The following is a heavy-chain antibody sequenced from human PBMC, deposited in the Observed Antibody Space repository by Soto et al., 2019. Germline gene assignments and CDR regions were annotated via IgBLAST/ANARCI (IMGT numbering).Heavy chain of an antibody. CDR3: XXXXXXXXDPSPFDY. V-gene: IGHV3-48*01. J-gene: IGHJ4*02. CDR2: ISSSSSTI. CDR1: GFTFSSYS. D-gene: IGHD1-1*01. Sequence: EVQLVESGGGLVQPGGSLRLSCAASGFTFSSYSMNWVRQAPGKGLEWVSYISSSSSTIYYADSVKGRFTISRDNAKNSLXXXXXXXXXXXXXXXXXXXXXXXXXDPSPFDYWGQGTLVTVSS.